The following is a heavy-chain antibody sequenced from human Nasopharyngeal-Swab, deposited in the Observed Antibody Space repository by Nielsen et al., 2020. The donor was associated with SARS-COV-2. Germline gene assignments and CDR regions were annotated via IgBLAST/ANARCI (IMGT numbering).Heavy chain of an antibody. CDR3: ARQGVFVPAYFHQYYMDV. D-gene: IGHD3-16*02. CDR1: GFTFNNYA. CDR2: ISGSGGST. Sequence: GESLKISCAASGFTFNNYAMNWVRQAPGKGLEWVSGISGSGGSTHYADSVKGRFTISRDNSQNTLYLQMNSLRAEDTAVYYCARQGVFVPAYFHQYYMDVWGKGTTVTVSS. V-gene: IGHV3-23*01. J-gene: IGHJ6*03.